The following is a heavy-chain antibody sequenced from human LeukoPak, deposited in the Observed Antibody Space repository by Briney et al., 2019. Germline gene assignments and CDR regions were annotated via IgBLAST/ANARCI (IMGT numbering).Heavy chain of an antibody. CDR1: GFTFSSYG. CDR3: AKESGDSSGYDFHYYYYMDV. J-gene: IGHJ6*03. D-gene: IGHD3-22*01. V-gene: IGHV3-30*02. CDR2: IRYDGSNK. Sequence: GGSLRLSCAASGFTFSSYGMHWVRQAPGKGLEWVAFIRYDGSNKYYADSVKGRFTISRDNSKNTLYLQMNSLRAEDTAVYYCAKESGDSSGYDFHYYYYMDVWGKGTTVTISS.